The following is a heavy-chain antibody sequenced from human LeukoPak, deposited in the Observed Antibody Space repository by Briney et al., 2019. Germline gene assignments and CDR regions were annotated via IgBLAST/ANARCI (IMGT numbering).Heavy chain of an antibody. D-gene: IGHD6-13*01. V-gene: IGHV4-34*01. CDR1: GGSFSGYY. Sequence: PSETLSLTCAVYGGSFSGYYWSWIRQSPGKGLEWIGSIYNSGSTYYNPSLKSRVTISIDTSKNQFSLKLSSVTAADTAVYYCAREYRSSWYLNWFDPWGQGTLVTVSS. J-gene: IGHJ5*02. CDR2: IYNSGST. CDR3: AREYRSSWYLNWFDP.